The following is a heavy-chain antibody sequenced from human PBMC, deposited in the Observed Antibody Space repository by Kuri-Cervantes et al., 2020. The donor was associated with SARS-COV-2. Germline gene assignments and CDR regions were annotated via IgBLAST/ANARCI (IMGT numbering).Heavy chain of an antibody. CDR3: ARDQRVGATLGDAFDI. Sequence: SVKVSCKASGGTFSSYAISWVRQTPGQGLEWMGGIIPIFGTANYAQKFQGRVTITADESTSTAYMEMRSLRSDDTAVYYCARDQRVGATLGDAFDIWGQGTMVTVSS. CDR1: GGTFSSYA. J-gene: IGHJ3*02. CDR2: IIPIFGTA. V-gene: IGHV1-69*13. D-gene: IGHD1-26*01.